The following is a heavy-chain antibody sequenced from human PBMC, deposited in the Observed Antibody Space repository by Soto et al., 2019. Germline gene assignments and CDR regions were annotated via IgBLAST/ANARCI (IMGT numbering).Heavy chain of an antibody. CDR1: GFTFGDYA. D-gene: IGHD6-19*01. Sequence: GGSLRLSCAASGFTFGDYAMHWLRQAPGKGLEWVSGLSWNSGSIGYADSVKGRFTISRDNAKNSLYMQVNSLRAEDTALYYCARDRYSSGKGAFDIWGRGTMVTVSS. CDR3: ARDRYSSGKGAFDI. J-gene: IGHJ3*02. V-gene: IGHV3-9*01. CDR2: LSWNSGSI.